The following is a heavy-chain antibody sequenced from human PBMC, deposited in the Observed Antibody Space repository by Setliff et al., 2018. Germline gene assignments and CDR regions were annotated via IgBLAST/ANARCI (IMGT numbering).Heavy chain of an antibody. D-gene: IGHD3-16*01. Sequence: GALRLSCAASGFTFSTYSMNWVRQAPGKGLEWVASITSGSSNIWYADSVKGRFTISRDNAKNSLYMQMNSLRAEDTAVYYCARGGSPYYFDYRGQGTLVTVSS. CDR3: ARGGSPYYFDY. CDR2: ITSGSSNI. V-gene: IGHV3-21*01. J-gene: IGHJ4*02. CDR1: GFTFSTYS.